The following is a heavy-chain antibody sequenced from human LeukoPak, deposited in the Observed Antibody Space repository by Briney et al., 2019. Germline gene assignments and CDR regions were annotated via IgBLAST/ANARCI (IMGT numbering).Heavy chain of an antibody. CDR1: GFTFSSYG. V-gene: IGHV3-33*01. CDR2: IWYDGSNK. J-gene: IGHJ4*02. Sequence: GGSLRLSCAASGFTFSSYGMHWVRQAPGKGLEWVAVIWYDGSNKYYADSVKGRFTISRDNSKNTLYLQMNSLRAEDTAVYYCARDGQVEVATNTLADYWGQGTLVTVSS. D-gene: IGHD5-24*01. CDR3: ARDGQVEVATNTLADY.